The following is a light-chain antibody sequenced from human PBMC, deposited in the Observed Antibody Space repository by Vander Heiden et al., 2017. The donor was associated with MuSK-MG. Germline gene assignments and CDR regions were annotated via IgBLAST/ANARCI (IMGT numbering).Light chain of an antibody. Sequence: DVQMTQCPPSLSACVGDRDTITCQASVDISNYFNWYQQKPGKAPKLLIYDASNLETGVPSSFSGSGSGTDFTFTISSLQPEAIATYYCQQYDNLPITFGQGTRMEIK. V-gene: IGKV1-33*01. CDR2: DAS. CDR1: VDISNY. J-gene: IGKJ5*01. CDR3: QQYDNLPIT.